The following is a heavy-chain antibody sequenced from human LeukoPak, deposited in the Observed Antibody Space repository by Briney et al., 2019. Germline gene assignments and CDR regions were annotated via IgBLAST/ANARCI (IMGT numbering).Heavy chain of an antibody. CDR3: AKGRALEVVAAFNY. CDR1: GFTFSSYG. Sequence: GGSLRLSCAASGFTFSSYGMHWVRQAPGKGLEWVSAISGSGANTYYADSVKGRFTISRDNSKNTLHLQVNGLRADDTAVYYCAKGRALEVVAAFNYWGQGTVVTVSS. J-gene: IGHJ4*02. D-gene: IGHD2-15*01. V-gene: IGHV3-23*01. CDR2: ISGSGANT.